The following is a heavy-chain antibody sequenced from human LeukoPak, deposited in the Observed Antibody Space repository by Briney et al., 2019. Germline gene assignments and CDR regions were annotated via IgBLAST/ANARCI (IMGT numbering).Heavy chain of an antibody. D-gene: IGHD3-9*01. CDR1: GFTFSSYR. J-gene: IGHJ4*02. Sequence: GGSLRLSCAASGFTFSSYRMSWVRQAPGKGLEWVANIKQDGSEKYYVDSVKGRFTISRDNAKNSLYLQMNSLRAEDTAVYYCARSDFDWLSVPFDYWGQGTLVTVSS. CDR3: ARSDFDWLSVPFDY. V-gene: IGHV3-7*03. CDR2: IKQDGSEK.